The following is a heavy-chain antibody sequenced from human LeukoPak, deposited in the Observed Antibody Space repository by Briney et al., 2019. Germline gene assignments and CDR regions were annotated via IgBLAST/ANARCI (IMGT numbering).Heavy chain of an antibody. CDR1: GFTFSSYG. Sequence: GGSLRLSCAASGFTFSSYGMHWVRQAPGKGLEWVAFIRHDGSNKYYADSVKGRFTISRDNSKNTLYLQMNSLRAEDTAVYYCARVAMTTVTAWDYWGQGTLVTVSS. D-gene: IGHD4-17*01. V-gene: IGHV3-30*02. CDR2: IRHDGSNK. J-gene: IGHJ4*02. CDR3: ARVAMTTVTAWDY.